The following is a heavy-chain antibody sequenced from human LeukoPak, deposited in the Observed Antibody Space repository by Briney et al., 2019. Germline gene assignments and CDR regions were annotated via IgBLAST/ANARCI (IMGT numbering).Heavy chain of an antibody. J-gene: IGHJ4*02. V-gene: IGHV3-21*06. Sequence: GGSLRLSCAASGFSFSSYTMNWVRQAPGKGLEWVSSISSSSSYIYYADSVKGRFTISRDSAKNSLYLQMNSPRAEDTAVYYCARGMGSSRSSIDYWGQGTLVTVSS. CDR3: ARGMGSSRSSIDY. CDR2: ISSSSSYI. CDR1: GFSFSSYT. D-gene: IGHD1-26*01.